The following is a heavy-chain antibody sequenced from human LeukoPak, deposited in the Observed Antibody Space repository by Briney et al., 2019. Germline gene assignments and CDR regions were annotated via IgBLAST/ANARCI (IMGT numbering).Heavy chain of an antibody. CDR1: GYSFTSYW. CDR2: FYPGDSDT. Sequence: GGPLKISCKGFGYSFTSYWIGWVRRLPGRGREGMGVFYPGDSDTRYSPSFQGQVTISADKSISTAYLQWSSLKASDTAMYYCARSGIAAAGTWFHFDYWGQGTLVTVSS. J-gene: IGHJ4*02. V-gene: IGHV5-51*01. CDR3: ARSGIAAAGTWFHFDY. D-gene: IGHD6-13*01.